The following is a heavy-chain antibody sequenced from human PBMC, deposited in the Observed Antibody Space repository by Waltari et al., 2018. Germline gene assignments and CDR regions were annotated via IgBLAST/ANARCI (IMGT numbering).Heavy chain of an antibody. J-gene: IGHJ4*02. CDR1: GFTFSSYA. V-gene: IGHV3-23*01. CDR3: ANGGSYYDILTGQYYFDY. Sequence: EVQLLESGGGLVQPGGSLRLSCAASGFTFSSYAMSWVRQAPGQGLEWVSAISGSGGSTYYADSVKGRFTISRDNSKNTLYLQMNSLRAEDTAVYYCANGGSYYDILTGQYYFDYWGQGTLVTVSS. CDR2: ISGSGGST. D-gene: IGHD3-9*01.